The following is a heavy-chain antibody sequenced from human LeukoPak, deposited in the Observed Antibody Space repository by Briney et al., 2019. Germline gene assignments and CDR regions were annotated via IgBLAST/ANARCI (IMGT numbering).Heavy chain of an antibody. Sequence: SVKVSCKASGGAFSSYAISWVRQAPGQGLEWMGGIIPIFGTANYAQKFQGRVTITADESTSTAYMELSSLRYEDTAVNYCARDPNTAMVNGGDYWGQGTLVTVSS. CDR2: IIPIFGTA. CDR3: ARDPNTAMVNGGDY. CDR1: GGAFSSYA. V-gene: IGHV1-69*01. D-gene: IGHD5-18*01. J-gene: IGHJ4*02.